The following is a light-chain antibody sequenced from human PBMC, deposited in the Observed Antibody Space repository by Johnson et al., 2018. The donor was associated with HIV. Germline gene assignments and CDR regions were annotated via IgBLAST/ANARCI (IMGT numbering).Light chain of an antibody. V-gene: IGLV1-51*01. CDR2: DNN. J-gene: IGLJ1*01. Sequence: HSVLTQPPSVSAAPGQKVTISCSGSSSNIGNNYVSWYQQLPGTAPKLLIYDNNKRPSGIPDRFSGSKSGTSATLGITGLQTVDEADYYCGTWDSSLSAEVFGTGTKVTVL. CDR1: SSNIGNNY. CDR3: GTWDSSLSAEV.